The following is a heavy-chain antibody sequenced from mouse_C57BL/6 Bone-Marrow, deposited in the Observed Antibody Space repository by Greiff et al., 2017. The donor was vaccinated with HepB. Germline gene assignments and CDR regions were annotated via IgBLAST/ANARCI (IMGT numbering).Heavy chain of an antibody. Sequence: EVKLMESGGDLVKPGGSLKLSCAASGFTFSSYGMSWVRQTPDKRLEWVATISSGGSYTYYPDSVKGRFTISRDNAKNTLYLQMSSLKSEDTAMYYCARPYYYGSSYGYFDYWGQGTTLTVSS. V-gene: IGHV5-6*01. CDR3: ARPYYYGSSYGYFDY. J-gene: IGHJ2*01. CDR1: GFTFSSYG. CDR2: ISSGGSYT. D-gene: IGHD1-1*01.